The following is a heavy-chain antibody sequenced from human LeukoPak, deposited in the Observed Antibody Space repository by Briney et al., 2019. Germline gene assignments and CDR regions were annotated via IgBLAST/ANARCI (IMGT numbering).Heavy chain of an antibody. CDR3: ARASGWSQPYYLDH. CDR2: IWYDGNNK. CDR1: GFTFNSYG. Sequence: GGSLRLSCAASGFTFNSYGMHWVRQAPGKGLEWVAVIWYDGNNKYYADSVKGRFTISRDNSKKTLYLQMNSLRAEDTAVYYCARASGWSQPYYLDHWGQGTLVTVSS. D-gene: IGHD6-19*01. V-gene: IGHV3-33*01. J-gene: IGHJ4*02.